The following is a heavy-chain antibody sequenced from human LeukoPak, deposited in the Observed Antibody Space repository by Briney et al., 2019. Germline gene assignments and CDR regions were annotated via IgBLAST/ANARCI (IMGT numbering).Heavy chain of an antibody. CDR2: IYHSGST. CDR3: ATVRASSGHPFHYNYIDV. V-gene: IGHV4-4*02. CDR1: GGSISSSNW. D-gene: IGHD6-25*01. Sequence: PSETLSLTCAVSGGSISSSNWWSWVRQPPGKGLEWIGEIYHSGSTNYNPSLKSRVTISVDKSKNQFSLKLTSVTAADTALYYCATVRASSGHPFHYNYIDVWGKGTTVIVSS. J-gene: IGHJ6*03.